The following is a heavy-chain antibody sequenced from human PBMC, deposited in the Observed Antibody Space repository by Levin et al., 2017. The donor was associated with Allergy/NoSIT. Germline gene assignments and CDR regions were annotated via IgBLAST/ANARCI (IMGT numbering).Heavy chain of an antibody. CDR1: GFTFRNYA. D-gene: IGHD6-13*01. Sequence: GGSLRLSCAASGFTFRNYAMSWVRQAPGRGLEWVSTISGSGDSTFYADSVKGRFTISRDNSKNTLYLQMNSLRAEDTAIYYCAKRYSSSPTVNFDYWGQGTLVTVSS. J-gene: IGHJ4*02. V-gene: IGHV3-23*01. CDR2: ISGSGDST. CDR3: AKRYSSSPTVNFDY.